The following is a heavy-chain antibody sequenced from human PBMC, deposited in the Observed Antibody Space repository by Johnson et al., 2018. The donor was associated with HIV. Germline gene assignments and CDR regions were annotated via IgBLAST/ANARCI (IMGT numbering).Heavy chain of an antibody. J-gene: IGHJ3*02. CDR1: GFNFDDYA. Sequence: VQLVESGGAVVQPGGSLRLSCGASGFNFDDYAMHWVRQAPGKGLEWVSVIYSGGSTYYADSVKGRFTISRDNSKNTLYLQMNSLRVEDTAVYYCASGAYSSSLTFDIWGQG. V-gene: IGHV3-66*01. CDR2: IYSGGST. D-gene: IGHD6-6*01. CDR3: ASGAYSSSLTFDI.